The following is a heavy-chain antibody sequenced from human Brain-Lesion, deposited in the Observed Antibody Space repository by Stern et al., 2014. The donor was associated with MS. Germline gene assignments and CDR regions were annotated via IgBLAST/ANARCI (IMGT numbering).Heavy chain of an antibody. CDR2: IYSSGFT. D-gene: IGHD1-26*01. CDR1: GGSISSSTYY. Sequence: QVQLQESGPGLVKPSETLSLTCTVSGGSISSSTYYWAWIRQPPGKGLEWIGNIYSSGFTPYNPSLKSRVTISVDRSKNQFSLKLSSVTAADTAIYYCARHDSVPRPSQLYSARDRGPGYFDYWGQGTLVTVSS. V-gene: IGHV4-39*01. CDR3: ARHDSVPRPSQLYSARDRGPGYFDY. J-gene: IGHJ4*02.